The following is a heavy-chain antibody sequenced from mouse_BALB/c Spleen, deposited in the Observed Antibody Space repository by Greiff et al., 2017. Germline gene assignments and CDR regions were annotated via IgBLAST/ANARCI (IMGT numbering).Heavy chain of an antibody. CDR2: IDPENGNT. V-gene: IGHV14-1*02. CDR3: ARDYGYDRNAMDY. D-gene: IGHD2-2*01. Sequence: EVKLQESGAELVRPGALVKLSCKASGFNIKDYYMHWVKQRPEQGLEWIGWIDPENGNTIYDPKFQGKASITADTSSNTAYLQLSSLTSEDTAVYYCARDYGYDRNAMDYWGQGTSFTVSS. CDR1: GFNIKDYY. J-gene: IGHJ4*01.